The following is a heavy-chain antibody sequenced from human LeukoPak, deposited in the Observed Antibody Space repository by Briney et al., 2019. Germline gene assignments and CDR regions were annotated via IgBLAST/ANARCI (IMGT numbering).Heavy chain of an antibody. J-gene: IGHJ3*02. CDR2: ISSSGSTI. CDR3: ARARIVVVPAAIGGSDAFDI. V-gene: IGHV3-11*04. D-gene: IGHD2-2*01. CDR1: GFTFSDYY. Sequence: GGSLRLSCAASGFTFSDYYMSWIRQAPGKGLEWVSYISSSGSTIYYADSVKGRFTISRDNAKNSPYLQMNSLRAEDTAVYYCARARIVVVPAAIGGSDAFDIWGQGTMVTVSS.